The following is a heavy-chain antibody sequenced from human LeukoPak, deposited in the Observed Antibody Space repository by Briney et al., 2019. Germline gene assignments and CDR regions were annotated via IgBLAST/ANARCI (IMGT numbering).Heavy chain of an antibody. D-gene: IGHD3-22*01. CDR3: ARPPYYYDSSGPWYY. CDR2: INPSGGDT. CDR1: GYTFTSYY. J-gene: IGHJ4*02. Sequence: GASVKVSCKASGYTFTSYYIHWVLQAPGQGLEWMGKINPSGGDTVYAQKFQARVTMTRDTSTSTVYMELGSLRSEDTAVYYCARPPYYYDSSGPWYYWGQGTLVTVSS. V-gene: IGHV1-46*01.